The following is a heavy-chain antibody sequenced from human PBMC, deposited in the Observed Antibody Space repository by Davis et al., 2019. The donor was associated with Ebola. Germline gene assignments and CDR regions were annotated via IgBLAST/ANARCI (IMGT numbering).Heavy chain of an antibody. CDR2: IYSGGST. D-gene: IGHD3-3*01. J-gene: IGHJ5*02. V-gene: IGHV3-53*01. CDR3: ARSEGSGNYIYWFDP. CDR1: GSTASPNN. Sequence: PGGSLRLSCAASGSTASPNNMTWVCQAPGKGLEWVSVIYSGGSTYYADSVKGRFTISRDNSKNKLYLQMNSLRAEDTAVYYCARSEGSGNYIYWFDPWGQGTLVTVSS.